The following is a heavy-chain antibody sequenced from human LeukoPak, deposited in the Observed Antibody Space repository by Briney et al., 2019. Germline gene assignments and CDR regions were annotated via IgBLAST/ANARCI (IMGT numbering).Heavy chain of an antibody. CDR1: GGSISSYY. V-gene: IGHV4-59*01. CDR2: IYYSGST. Sequence: SETLSLTCTVSGGSISSYYWSWIRQPPGKGLEWIGYIYYSGSTNYNPSLKSRVTISVDTSKNQFSLKLSSVTAADTAVYYCARYPSSGRYGGWFDPWGQGTLVTVSS. CDR3: ARYPSSGRYGGWFDP. J-gene: IGHJ5*02. D-gene: IGHD6-19*01.